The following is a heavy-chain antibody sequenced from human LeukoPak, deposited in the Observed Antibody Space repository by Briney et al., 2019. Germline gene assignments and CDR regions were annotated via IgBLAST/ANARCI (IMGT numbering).Heavy chain of an antibody. Sequence: GGSLRLSCAASGFTLSSYAMSWVRQAPGKGLEWVSVVSGSTGSTYYADSVRGRFTISRDNANKSLYLQMNSLRDEDTAVYYCARVGATWYFQHWGQGALVTVSS. CDR2: VSGSTGST. J-gene: IGHJ1*01. V-gene: IGHV3-23*01. CDR3: ARVGATWYFQH. CDR1: GFTLSSYA. D-gene: IGHD1-26*01.